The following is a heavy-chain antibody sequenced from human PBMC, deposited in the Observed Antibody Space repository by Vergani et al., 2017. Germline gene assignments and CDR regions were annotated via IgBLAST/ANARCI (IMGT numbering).Heavy chain of an antibody. CDR2: IWYDGRNK. Sequence: QVQLVESGGGVVQPGRSLRLSCAASGFTFSSYGMHWVRQAPGKGLGWVAVIWYDGRNKYYADSVKGRFTISRDNSKSTLYLQMNSLRAEDTAVYYCAKAVCSSTSCYGVYYYGMDVWGQGTTVTVSS. V-gene: IGHV3-33*06. D-gene: IGHD2-2*01. CDR1: GFTFSSYG. CDR3: AKAVCSSTSCYGVYYYGMDV. J-gene: IGHJ6*02.